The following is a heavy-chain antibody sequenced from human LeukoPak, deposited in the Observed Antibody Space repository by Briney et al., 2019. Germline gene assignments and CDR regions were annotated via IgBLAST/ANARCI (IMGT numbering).Heavy chain of an antibody. V-gene: IGHV3-9*01. D-gene: IGHD2-15*01. J-gene: IGHJ4*02. Sequence: GRSLRLSCAASGFTFDDYAMHWVRQAPGKGLEWVSGISWNSGSIGYADSVKGRFTISRDNAKSSLYLQMNSLRPEDTALYYCARGYCSGGSCYLGDYWGQGTLVTVSS. CDR3: ARGYCSGGSCYLGDY. CDR2: ISWNSGSI. CDR1: GFTFDDYA.